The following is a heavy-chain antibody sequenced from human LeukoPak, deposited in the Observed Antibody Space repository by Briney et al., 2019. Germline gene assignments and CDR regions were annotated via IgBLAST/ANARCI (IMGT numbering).Heavy chain of an antibody. CDR3: ARDQTFYFDSGGPNFDF. J-gene: IGHJ4*02. D-gene: IGHD3-22*01. Sequence: ASVKVSCKASGGTFSSYAISWVRQAPGQGLEWMGWISAYNGDTKYAQKFQGRVTMTTDTSTSTAYIELRSLRADDTAVYYCARDQTFYFDSGGPNFDFWGQGSLVTVSS. CDR1: GGTFSSYA. V-gene: IGHV1-18*01. CDR2: ISAYNGDT.